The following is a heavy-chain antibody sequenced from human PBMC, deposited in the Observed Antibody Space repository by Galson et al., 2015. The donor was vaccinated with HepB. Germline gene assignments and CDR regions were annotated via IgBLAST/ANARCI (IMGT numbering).Heavy chain of an antibody. D-gene: IGHD4-11*01. J-gene: IGHJ6*03. Sequence: SVKVSCKASGGTFSSYAISWVRQAPGQGLEWMGRIIPILGIANYAQKFQGRATITADKSTSTAYMELSSLRSEDTAVYYCAREGDTVTTIPYYYYMDVWGKGTTVTVSS. V-gene: IGHV1-69*04. CDR1: GGTFSSYA. CDR3: AREGDTVTTIPYYYYMDV. CDR2: IIPILGIA.